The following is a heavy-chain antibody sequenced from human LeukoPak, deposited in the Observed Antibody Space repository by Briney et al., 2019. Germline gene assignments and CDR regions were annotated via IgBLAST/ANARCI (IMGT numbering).Heavy chain of an antibody. J-gene: IGHJ4*02. CDR1: GFTFSNYG. CDR3: ARGKIGYYYGDYDGY. Sequence: GGSLRLSCAGSGFTFSNYGMSWVRQAPGQGLEWVSYISTISSTKYYADSVKGRFTVSRDNAKNSLYLQMNSLRDEDTAVYYCARGKIGYYYGDYDGYWGQGTLVTVSS. CDR2: ISTISSTK. D-gene: IGHD4-17*01. V-gene: IGHV3-48*02.